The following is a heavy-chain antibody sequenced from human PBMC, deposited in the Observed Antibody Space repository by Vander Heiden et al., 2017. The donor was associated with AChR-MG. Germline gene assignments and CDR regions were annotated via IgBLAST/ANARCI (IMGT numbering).Heavy chain of an antibody. V-gene: IGHV3-23*01. CDR2: ISGSGGST. J-gene: IGHJ4*02. CDR1: GFTFSSYA. CDR3: AKDTPEDIVLMVYATDFDY. Sequence: EVQLLESGGGLVQPGGSLRLSCAASGFTFSSYAMSWVRQAPGKGLEWVSAISGSGGSTYYADSVKGRFTISRDNSKNTLYLQMNSLRAEDTAVYYCAKDTPEDIVLMVYATDFDYWGQGTLVTVSS. D-gene: IGHD2-8*01.